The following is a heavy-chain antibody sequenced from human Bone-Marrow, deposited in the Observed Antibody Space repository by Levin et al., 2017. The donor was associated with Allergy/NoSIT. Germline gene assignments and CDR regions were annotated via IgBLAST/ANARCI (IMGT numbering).Heavy chain of an antibody. V-gene: IGHV3-9*01. J-gene: IGHJ3*02. Sequence: PGGSLRLSCAASGFPFDDYAIHWVRQGPGKGLEWVSGINWNSGTKGYADPVKGRFTITRVNARNSLYPQMNSLITEDTALYYCAKERKVVAFHDAFDIWGQGTLVTVSS. D-gene: IGHD3-22*01. CDR1: GFPFDDYA. CDR2: INWNSGTK. CDR3: AKERKVVAFHDAFDI.